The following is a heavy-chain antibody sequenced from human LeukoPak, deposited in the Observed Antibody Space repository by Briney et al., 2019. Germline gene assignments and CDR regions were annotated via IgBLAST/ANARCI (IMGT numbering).Heavy chain of an antibody. Sequence: PGESLKISCKGSGYTFTNYWIGWVRQMPGKGLEWMGIIYPGDSYTRYSLSFQGQVTISADKSISTAYLHWSSLEASDTAMYYCARTYYYDSSGYYITVYFQHWGQGTLVSVSS. CDR1: GYTFTNYW. D-gene: IGHD3-22*01. CDR3: ARTYYYDSSGYYITVYFQH. V-gene: IGHV5-51*01. CDR2: IYPGDSYT. J-gene: IGHJ1*01.